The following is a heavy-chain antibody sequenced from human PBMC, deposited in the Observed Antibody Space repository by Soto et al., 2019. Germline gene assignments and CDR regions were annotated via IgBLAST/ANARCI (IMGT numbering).Heavy chain of an antibody. CDR2: ISGSDGSA. D-gene: IGHD3-3*02. Sequence: GGSLRLSCAASGFTFSTYAMSWVRQAPGKGLEWVSVISGSDGSAYYADSVKGRFTISRDNAKNTLYLQMNSLRAEDTAVYYCAKCSHFWSGYYRYPYDYWGQGTPVTVSS. CDR3: AKCSHFWSGYYRYPYDY. V-gene: IGHV3-23*01. J-gene: IGHJ4*02. CDR1: GFTFSTYA.